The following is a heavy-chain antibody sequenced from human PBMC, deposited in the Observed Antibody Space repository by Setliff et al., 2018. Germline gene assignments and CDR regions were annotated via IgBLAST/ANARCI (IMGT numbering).Heavy chain of an antibody. Sequence: SETLSLTCTVSGGSISSGSYYWSWIRQPAGKGLEWIGRISTSGNTNYNPSLKSRVTVSLDTSKNQFSLKLTSMTAADTAVYYCARVDFTMLQGVLGQWGQGTLVTVSS. CDR1: GGSISSGSYY. CDR3: ARVDFTMLQGVLGQ. V-gene: IGHV4-61*02. CDR2: ISTSGNT. J-gene: IGHJ1*01. D-gene: IGHD3-10*01.